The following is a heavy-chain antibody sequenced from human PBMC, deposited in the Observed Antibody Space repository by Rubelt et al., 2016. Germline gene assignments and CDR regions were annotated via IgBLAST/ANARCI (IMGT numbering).Heavy chain of an antibody. CDR1: GYTFTSYY. J-gene: IGHJ4*02. D-gene: IGHD3-3*01. CDR3: ARSNYDFWSGPPSFFDY. CDR2: INPSGGST. V-gene: IGHV1-46*01. Sequence: VKVSCKASGYTFTSYYMHWVRQAPGQGLEWMGIINPSGGSTSYAQKFQGRVTMTRDTPTSTVYMELSSLRSEDTAVYYCARSNYDFWSGPPSFFDYWGQGTLVTVSS.